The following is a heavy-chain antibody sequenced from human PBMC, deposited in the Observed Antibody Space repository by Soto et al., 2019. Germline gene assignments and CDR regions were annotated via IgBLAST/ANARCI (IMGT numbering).Heavy chain of an antibody. Sequence: GGSLRLSCAASGFTFSSYSMNWVRQAPGKGLEWVSYISSSSSTIYYADSVKGRFTISRDNAKNSLYLQMNSLRDEDTAVYYCARDRKNQYYYDSSGYSRPDYWGQGTLVTVSS. J-gene: IGHJ4*02. D-gene: IGHD3-22*01. CDR2: ISSSSSTI. CDR3: ARDRKNQYYYDSSGYSRPDY. CDR1: GFTFSSYS. V-gene: IGHV3-48*02.